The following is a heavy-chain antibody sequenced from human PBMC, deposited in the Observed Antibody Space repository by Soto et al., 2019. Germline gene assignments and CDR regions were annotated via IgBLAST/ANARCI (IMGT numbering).Heavy chain of an antibody. Sequence: GGSLRLSCAASGFTFSSYGMHWVRQAPGKGLEWVAVIWYDGSNKYYADSVKGRFTISRDNSKNTLYLQMNSLRAEDTAVYYCARAGDFWSGYYITYYYYYYMDVWGKGTTVTVSS. D-gene: IGHD3-3*01. V-gene: IGHV3-33*01. CDR1: GFTFSSYG. J-gene: IGHJ6*03. CDR3: ARAGDFWSGYYITYYYYYYMDV. CDR2: IWYDGSNK.